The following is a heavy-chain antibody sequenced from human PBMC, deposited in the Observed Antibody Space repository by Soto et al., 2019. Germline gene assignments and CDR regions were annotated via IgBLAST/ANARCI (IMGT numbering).Heavy chain of an antibody. CDR2: IYYSGST. Sequence: SETLSLTCTVSGGSISSYYWSWIRQPPGKGLEWIGYIYYSGSTNYNPSLKSRVTISVDTSKNQFSLKLSSVTAADTAVYYCARGLIGAAGRFDPRGQGTLVTISS. CDR1: GGSISSYY. J-gene: IGHJ5*02. CDR3: ARGLIGAAGRFDP. D-gene: IGHD6-13*01. V-gene: IGHV4-59*01.